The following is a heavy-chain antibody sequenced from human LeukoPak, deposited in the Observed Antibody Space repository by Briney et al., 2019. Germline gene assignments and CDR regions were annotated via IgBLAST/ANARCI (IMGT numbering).Heavy chain of an antibody. J-gene: IGHJ5*02. V-gene: IGHV3-30*02. CDR1: GFTFSSYG. CDR3: ARAIWCGGDCYSGWFDP. Sequence: PGGSLRLSCAASGFTFSSYGMHWVRQAPGKGLEWVAFIWYDGSNKYYADSVKGRFTISRDNSKNTLYLQMNSLRAEDTAVYYCARAIWCGGDCYSGWFDPWGQGTLVTVSS. D-gene: IGHD2-21*02. CDR2: IWYDGSNK.